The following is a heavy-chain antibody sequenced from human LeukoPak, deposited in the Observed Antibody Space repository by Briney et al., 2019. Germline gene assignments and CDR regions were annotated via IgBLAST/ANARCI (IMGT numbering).Heavy chain of an antibody. Sequence: GGSLRLSCAASGFTFSGYGMHWVRQAPGKGLEWVGRSRNKPNSYTTLYAASVKGRFTISRDDSKNSVYLQMSSLKTEDTAVYYCTRDLLMTTVDYWGQGTLVTVSS. CDR2: SRNKPNSYTT. CDR1: GFTFSGYG. CDR3: TRDLLMTTVDY. V-gene: IGHV3-72*01. J-gene: IGHJ4*02. D-gene: IGHD4-17*01.